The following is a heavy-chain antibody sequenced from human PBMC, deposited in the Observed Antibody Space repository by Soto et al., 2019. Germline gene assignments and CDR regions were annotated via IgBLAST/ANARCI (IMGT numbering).Heavy chain of an antibody. J-gene: IGHJ5*02. CDR1: GGSFSGYY. CDR3: ESRPRGVRGVSSWFDL. D-gene: IGHD3-10*01. CDR2: INHSGST. Sequence: SETLSLTCAVYGGSFSGYYWSWIRQPPGKGLEWIGEINHSGSTNYNPSLKSRVTISVDTSKNQFSLKLSSVTAADTAVYYCESRPRGVRGVSSWFDLWGQGTLVTVSS. V-gene: IGHV4-34*01.